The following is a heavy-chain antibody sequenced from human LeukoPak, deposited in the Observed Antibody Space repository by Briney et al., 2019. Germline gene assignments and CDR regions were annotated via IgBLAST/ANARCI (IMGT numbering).Heavy chain of an antibody. CDR3: ARDHGRYCSGGSCYFGGFLEY. Sequence: GGSLRLSCAASGFTFSNYWMSWVRQAPGKGLEWVANIKQDGSEKYYVDSVKGRFTISRDNAKNSLYLQMNSLRAEDTAVYYCARDHGRYCSGGSCYFGGFLEYWGQGTLGTVSS. V-gene: IGHV3-7*03. CDR1: GFTFSNYW. D-gene: IGHD2-15*01. J-gene: IGHJ4*02. CDR2: IKQDGSEK.